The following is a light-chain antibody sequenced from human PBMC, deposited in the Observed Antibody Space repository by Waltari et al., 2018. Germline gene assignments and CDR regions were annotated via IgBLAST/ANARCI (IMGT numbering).Light chain of an antibody. J-gene: IGKJ3*01. CDR3: QESLTSPV. Sequence: DIQMTQSPSSLPASVGDRVTITCRASQSISSSLSWYQQEPGKAPKVLIYDMFSLQSGVPSRFSGSASGTNFTLTISSLQPEDFATYSCQESLTSPVFGPGTKVEMK. CDR2: DMF. V-gene: IGKV1-39*01. CDR1: QSISSS.